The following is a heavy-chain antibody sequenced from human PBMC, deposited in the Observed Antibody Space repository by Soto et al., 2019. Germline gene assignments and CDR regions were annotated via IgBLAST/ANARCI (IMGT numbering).Heavy chain of an antibody. D-gene: IGHD4-17*01. CDR2: INPKSGVT. V-gene: IGHV1-2*02. CDR1: GYTFTGYY. CDR3: ARDMAYGDFLPALF. J-gene: IGHJ4*02. Sequence: QGQLVQSGAEVKKPGASVKVSCKASGYTFTGYYIHWVRQDPGQGLEWMGWINPKSGVTNYAQKFQGRVTMITDTSISTAYMELSRLRSDDTAVYYCARDMAYGDFLPALFWGQGTLVTVSS.